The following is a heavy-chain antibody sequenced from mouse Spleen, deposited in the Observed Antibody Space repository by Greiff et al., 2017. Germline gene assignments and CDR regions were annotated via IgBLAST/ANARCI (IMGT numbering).Heavy chain of an antibody. Sequence: EVKLVESGAELVKPGASVKLSCTASGFTFKDYYMHWVKQRTEQGLEWIGRIDPDGGETKYAPKFQGKATITADTSSNTAYLRLSSLTSEDAAVYYCARGAGSLDYWGQGTTLTVSS. CDR2: IDPDGGET. CDR3: ARGAGSLDY. D-gene: IGHD3-3*01. CDR1: GFTFKDYY. J-gene: IGHJ2*01. V-gene: IGHV14-2*01.